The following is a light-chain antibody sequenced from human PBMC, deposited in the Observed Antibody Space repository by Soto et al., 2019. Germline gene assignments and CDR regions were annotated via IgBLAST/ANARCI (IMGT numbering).Light chain of an antibody. Sequence: QSALTQPASVSGSPGQSITISCAGTMRDVGAYNLVSWYQQHPGRAPQLIIYEVRNRPSGISFRFSDSKSGNTASLTISGLQAEDEADYYCSSYTSKSSLIFGGGTKVTV. CDR1: MRDVGAYNL. CDR3: SSYTSKSSLI. J-gene: IGLJ2*01. V-gene: IGLV2-14*01. CDR2: EVR.